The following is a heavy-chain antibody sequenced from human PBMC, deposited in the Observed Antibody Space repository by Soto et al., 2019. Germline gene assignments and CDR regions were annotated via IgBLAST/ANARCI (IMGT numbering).Heavy chain of an antibody. Sequence: QVQLVESGGGVVQPGRSLRLSCAASGFTFSSYAMHWVRQAPGKGLEWVAVISYDGSNKYYADSVKGRFTISRGNSKNTLYLQMNSLRAEDTAVYYCARVPYGDYDFYWGQGTLVTVSS. CDR3: ARVPYGDYDFY. V-gene: IGHV3-30-3*01. D-gene: IGHD4-17*01. CDR2: ISYDGSNK. CDR1: GFTFSSYA. J-gene: IGHJ4*02.